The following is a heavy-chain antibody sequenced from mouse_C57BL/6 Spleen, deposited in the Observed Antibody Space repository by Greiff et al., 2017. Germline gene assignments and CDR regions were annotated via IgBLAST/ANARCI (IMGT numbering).Heavy chain of an antibody. Sequence: VQRVESGAELVKPGASVKISCKASGYAFSSYWMNWVKQRPGKGLEWIGQIYPGDGDTNYNGKFKGKATLTADKSSSTAYMQLSSLTSEDSAVYFCARSTRYYYGMDYWGQGTSVTVSS. CDR2: IYPGDGDT. V-gene: IGHV1-80*01. CDR3: ARSTRYYYGMDY. J-gene: IGHJ4*01. CDR1: GYAFSSYW.